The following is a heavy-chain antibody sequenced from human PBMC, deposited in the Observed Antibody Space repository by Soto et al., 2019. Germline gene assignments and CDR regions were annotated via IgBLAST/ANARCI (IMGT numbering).Heavy chain of an antibody. CDR3: ARSDIVVVVAAALDY. V-gene: IGHV3-30-3*01. J-gene: IGHJ4*02. CDR2: ISYDGSNK. Sequence: QVQLVESGGGVVQPGRSLRLSCAASGFTFSSYAMHWVRQAPGKGLEWVAVISYDGSNKYYADSVKGRFTISRDNSKNTLYLQMNSLRAEDTAVYYCARSDIVVVVAAALDYWGQGTLVTVSS. CDR1: GFTFSSYA. D-gene: IGHD2-15*01.